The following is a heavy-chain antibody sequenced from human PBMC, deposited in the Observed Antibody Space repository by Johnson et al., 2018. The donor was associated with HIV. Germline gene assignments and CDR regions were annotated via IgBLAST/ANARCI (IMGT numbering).Heavy chain of an antibody. Sequence: QVQLVESGGGVVQPGRSLRLSCAASGFTFSSYAMHWVRQAPGKGLEWVAVISYDGSNKYYADSVKGRFTISRDNSKNTLYLQMNSLRAEDTALYYRAVTVHSSGWYGGDDAFDIWGQGTMVTVSS. CDR2: ISYDGSNK. CDR1: GFTFSSYA. J-gene: IGHJ3*02. V-gene: IGHV3-30*04. D-gene: IGHD6-19*01. CDR3: AVTVHSSGWYGGDDAFDI.